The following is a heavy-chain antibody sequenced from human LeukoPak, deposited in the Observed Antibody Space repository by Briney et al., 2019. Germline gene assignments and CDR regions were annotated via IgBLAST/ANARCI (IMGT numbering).Heavy chain of an antibody. CDR3: AREPEPQDYGDTVNAYDL. V-gene: IGHV4-34*01. D-gene: IGHD4-17*01. Sequence: PSETLSLTCTVYGGSLSGHSWSWIRHSPGKGLDGIGDIHLDGRTKYSPSLRSRVTIVLDTSKNEFSLRLTRVTAADTAMYFCAREPEPQDYGDTVNAYDLWGQGTMAIVSS. CDR2: IHLDGRT. CDR1: GGSLSGHS. J-gene: IGHJ3*01.